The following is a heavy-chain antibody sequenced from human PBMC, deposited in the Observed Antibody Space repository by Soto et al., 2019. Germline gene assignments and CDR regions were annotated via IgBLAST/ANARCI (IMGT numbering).Heavy chain of an antibody. Sequence: EVQLVESGGGLVQSGGSLRLSCAASGFTFSDHYMDWVRQAPGKGLEWVGRTRNKVNSYTTEYAASVKGRFIISRDDSKHSLYLQMNSLKTEDTAVYYGTRGPSGSYYAASDIWGQGTMVTVSS. J-gene: IGHJ3*02. CDR3: TRGPSGSYYAASDI. D-gene: IGHD1-26*01. CDR1: GFTFSDHY. V-gene: IGHV3-72*01. CDR2: TRNKVNSYTT.